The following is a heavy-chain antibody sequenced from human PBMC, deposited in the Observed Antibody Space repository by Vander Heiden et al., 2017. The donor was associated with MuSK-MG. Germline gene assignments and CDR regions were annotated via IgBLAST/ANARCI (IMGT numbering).Heavy chain of an antibody. CDR2: IYYSGST. J-gene: IGHJ4*02. V-gene: IGHV4-59*08. CDR1: GGSISGYY. Sequence: QVQLQESGPGLVKPSETLSLTCTVSGGSISGYYWRWIRQPPGKGLEWIGYIYYSGSTNYNPPLQSRVTISVDMSKNQFSLKVRSVTAADTAVYYCARRAYGDYGHYFDYWGQGTLVTVSS. D-gene: IGHD4-17*01. CDR3: ARRAYGDYGHYFDY.